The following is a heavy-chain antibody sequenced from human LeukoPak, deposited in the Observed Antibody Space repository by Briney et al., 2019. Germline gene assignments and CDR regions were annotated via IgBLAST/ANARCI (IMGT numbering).Heavy chain of an antibody. Sequence: GGSLRLSCAASGFSFSNYAMSWVRQAPGKGLEWVSAISGSGSGTYYADSVKGQFTISRDNSKNTLYLQMNSLRAEDTAVYYCAKDRSGSTAEYFQDWGQGTLVTVSS. J-gene: IGHJ1*01. CDR3: AKDRSGSTAEYFQD. CDR1: GFSFSNYA. D-gene: IGHD3-10*01. CDR2: ISGSGSGT. V-gene: IGHV3-23*01.